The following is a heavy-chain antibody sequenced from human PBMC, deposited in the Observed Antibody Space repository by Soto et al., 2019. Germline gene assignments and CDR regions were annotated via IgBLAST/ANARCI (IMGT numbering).Heavy chain of an antibody. V-gene: IGHV3-21*01. CDR3: ARERGYDFVSYYYMDV. J-gene: IGHJ6*03. CDR1: GFTFSSYS. CDR2: ISSSSSYI. D-gene: IGHD5-12*01. Sequence: GGSLRLSCAASGFTFSSYSMNWVRQAPGKGLEWVSSISSSSSYIYYADSVKGRFTISRDNAKNSLYLQMNSLRAEDTAVYYCARERGYDFVSYYYMDVWGKGTTVTVSS.